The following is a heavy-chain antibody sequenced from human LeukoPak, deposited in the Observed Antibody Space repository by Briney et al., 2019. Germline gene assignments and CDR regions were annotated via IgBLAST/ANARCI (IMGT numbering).Heavy chain of an antibody. Sequence: PGGSLRLSCAASGFTSSSFGMSWVRQAPGKGLEYVSSNSGSGGNTYYADSVKGRFTISRDNSKNTLYLQMNSLRAEDTAVYYCAKGLYSSSPSAFDIWGQGTMVTVSS. D-gene: IGHD6-13*01. CDR1: GFTSSSFG. CDR2: NSGSGGNT. J-gene: IGHJ3*02. CDR3: AKGLYSSSPSAFDI. V-gene: IGHV3-23*01.